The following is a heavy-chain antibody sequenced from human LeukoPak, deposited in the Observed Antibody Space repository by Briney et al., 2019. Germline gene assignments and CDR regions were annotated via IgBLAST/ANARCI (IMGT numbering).Heavy chain of an antibody. CDR3: ARVPLNTRNYDILTGYYFDY. Sequence: GGSLRLSCAASGFTFSSYSMNWVRQAPGKGLEWVSCISSSSSYIYYADSVKGRFTISRDNAKNSLYLQMNSLRAEDTAVYYCARVPLNTRNYDILTGYYFDYWGQGTLVTVSS. D-gene: IGHD3-9*01. CDR1: GFTFSSYS. J-gene: IGHJ4*02. V-gene: IGHV3-21*01. CDR2: ISSSSSYI.